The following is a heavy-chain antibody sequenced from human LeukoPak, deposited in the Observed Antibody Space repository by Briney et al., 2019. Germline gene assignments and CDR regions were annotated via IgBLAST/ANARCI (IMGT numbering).Heavy chain of an antibody. CDR3: ARYYYDSSGYYSDFDY. J-gene: IGHJ4*02. CDR2: INHSGST. V-gene: IGHV4-34*01. CDR1: GGSFSGYY. Sequence: SETLSLTCAVYGGSFSGYYWSWIRQPPGKGLEWIGEINHSGSTNYNPSLKSRVTISVDTSKNQSSLKLSSVTAADTAVYYCARYYYDSSGYYSDFDYWGQGTLVTVSS. D-gene: IGHD3-22*01.